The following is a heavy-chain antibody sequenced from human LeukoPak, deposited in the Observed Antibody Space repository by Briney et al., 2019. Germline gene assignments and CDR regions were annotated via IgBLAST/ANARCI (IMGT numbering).Heavy chain of an antibody. Sequence: GGSLRLSCAASGFTFDDYGMSWVRHAPGKGLEWVSGINWNGGSTGYADSVKGRFTISRDNAKNSLYLQMNSLRAEDTALYHCARDYCGSGSYYNNPGYWGQGTLVTVSS. CDR1: GFTFDDYG. V-gene: IGHV3-20*01. CDR3: ARDYCGSGSYYNNPGY. CDR2: INWNGGST. D-gene: IGHD3-10*01. J-gene: IGHJ4*02.